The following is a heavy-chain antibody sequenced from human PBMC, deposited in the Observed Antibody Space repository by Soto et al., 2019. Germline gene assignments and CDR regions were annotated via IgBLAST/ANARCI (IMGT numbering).Heavy chain of an antibody. CDR1: GASISSGGYS. J-gene: IGHJ5*02. CDR2: IYHSGST. V-gene: IGHV4-30-2*01. Sequence: SETLSLTCAVSGASISSGGYSWSWILHPPGKGLEWIGYIYHSGSTYYNPSLKSRVTISVDRSKNQFSLKLSSVTAADTAVYYCASAKYCSSTSCRIASGRNWSEHWGEGTLVSVSS. D-gene: IGHD2-2*01. CDR3: ASAKYCSSTSCRIASGRNWSEH.